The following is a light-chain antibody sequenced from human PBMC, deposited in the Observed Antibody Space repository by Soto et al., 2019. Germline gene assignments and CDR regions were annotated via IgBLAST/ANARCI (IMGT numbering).Light chain of an antibody. CDR3: QQSFSVPIT. CDR1: QSIAGY. Sequence: DIQMTQSPSSLSASVGDRVTITCRASQSIAGYLSWYQQRRGKAPKFXIYSASSLQRGVPSRFSGSGSGTDFSLTINGLQPADVATDFCQQSFSVPITFGPGTRLEIK. V-gene: IGKV1-39*01. CDR2: SAS. J-gene: IGKJ5*01.